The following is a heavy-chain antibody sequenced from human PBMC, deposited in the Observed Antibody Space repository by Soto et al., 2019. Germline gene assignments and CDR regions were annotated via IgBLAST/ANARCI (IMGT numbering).Heavy chain of an antibody. J-gene: IGHJ4*02. V-gene: IGHV3-23*01. CDR3: AKGGEGSCSQTSCLYFSDS. CDR2: ISGSGDSS. Sequence: ELQLLDSGGGLVQPGGSLRLSCAASGFTFSTYAMSWVRQAPGKGLEWFSTISGSGDSSYYATCVKGLFTISRDNSRNSLVLQMNSLRVEDTVVYYCAKGGEGSCSQTSCLYFSDSWGQGTLVTVSS. CDR1: GFTFSTYA. D-gene: IGHD2-15*01.